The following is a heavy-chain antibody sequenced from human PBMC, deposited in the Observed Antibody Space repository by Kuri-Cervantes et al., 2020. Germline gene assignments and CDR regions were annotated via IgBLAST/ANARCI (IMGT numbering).Heavy chain of an antibody. CDR2: ISYDGSNK. D-gene: IGHD6-19*01. CDR3: ARRVAGGAFDI. V-gene: IGHV3-30-3*01. J-gene: IGHJ3*02. CDR1: GFTFSSYA. Sequence: GGSLRLSCAASGFTFSSYAMHWVRQAPGKGLEWVAVISYDGSNKYYADSVKGRFTISRDNSKNTLYLQMNSLRAEDTAVYYCARRVAGGAFDIWGQGTMVTVSS.